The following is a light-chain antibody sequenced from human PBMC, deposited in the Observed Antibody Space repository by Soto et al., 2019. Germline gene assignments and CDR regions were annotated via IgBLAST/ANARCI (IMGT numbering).Light chain of an antibody. CDR2: DAS. CDR1: QSVSSY. Sequence: EIVLTQSPATLSLSPGERATLSCRASQSVSSYLAWYQQKPGQAPRRLIYDASNRATGIPARFSGSGSGTDFTRTISSLEPEDFAVYYCQQRSNWPRTFGQGTKVDIK. V-gene: IGKV3-11*01. J-gene: IGKJ1*01. CDR3: QQRSNWPRT.